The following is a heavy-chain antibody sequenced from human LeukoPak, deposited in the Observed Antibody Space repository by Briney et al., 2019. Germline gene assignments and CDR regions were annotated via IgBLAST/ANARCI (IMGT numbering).Heavy chain of an antibody. CDR3: ARVKSYYYDTSDKDAFDI. CDR2: MNPNSGNT. CDR1: GGTFSSYA. J-gene: IGHJ3*02. Sequence: ASVKVSCKASGGTFSSYAISWVRQAPGQGLEWMGWMNPNSGNTGYAQKFQGRVTMTRDTSTSTVYMELSSLRSEDTAVYYCARVKSYYYDTSDKDAFDIWCQGTMVTVSS. V-gene: IGHV1-8*02. D-gene: IGHD3-22*01.